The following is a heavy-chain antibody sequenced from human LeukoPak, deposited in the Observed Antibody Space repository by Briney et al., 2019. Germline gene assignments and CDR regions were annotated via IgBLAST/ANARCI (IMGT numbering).Heavy chain of an antibody. CDR2: INYSGST. V-gene: IGHV4-59*08. CDR1: GGTISSYY. Sequence: SETLSPTCTVSGGTISSYYWSWIRQPPGKGLEWIGYINYSGSTNYNPSLKSRVTMSVVTSKNQFSLKLSSVTAADTAVYYCARRFLGYCSGGSCYTPLSDAFDIWGQGTMVTVSS. J-gene: IGHJ3*02. CDR3: ARRFLGYCSGGSCYTPLSDAFDI. D-gene: IGHD2-15*01.